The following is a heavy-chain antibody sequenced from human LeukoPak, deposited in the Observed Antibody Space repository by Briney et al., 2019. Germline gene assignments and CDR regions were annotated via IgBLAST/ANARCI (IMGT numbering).Heavy chain of an antibody. CDR1: GYTFTGYY. J-gene: IGHJ4*02. Sequence: ASVKVSCKASGYTFTGYYIHWVRQPPGQGLEWMGWINPSSGGTNYAQKFQGRVTMTRDTSICTAYMELSRLTSDDTAVYYCARGLIGSGDYWGQGALVTVSS. CDR2: INPSSGGT. D-gene: IGHD3-9*01. V-gene: IGHV1-2*02. CDR3: ARGLIGSGDY.